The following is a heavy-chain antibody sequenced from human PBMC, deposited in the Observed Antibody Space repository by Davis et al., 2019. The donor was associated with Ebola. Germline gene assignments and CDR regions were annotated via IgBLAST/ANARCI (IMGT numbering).Heavy chain of an antibody. D-gene: IGHD3-10*01. CDR1: GYTFTSYG. V-gene: IGHV1-8*02. CDR3: ARDRYGSGTFDY. Sequence: ASVKVSCKASGYTFTSYGISWVRQAPGQGLEWMGWMNPNSGNTGYAQKFQGRVTMTRNTSISTAYMELSSLRSEDTAVYYCARDRYGSGTFDYWGQGTLVTVSS. CDR2: MNPNSGNT. J-gene: IGHJ4*02.